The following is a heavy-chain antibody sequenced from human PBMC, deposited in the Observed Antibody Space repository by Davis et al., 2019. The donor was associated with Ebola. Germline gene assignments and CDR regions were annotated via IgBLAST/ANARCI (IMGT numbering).Heavy chain of an antibody. J-gene: IGHJ6*02. V-gene: IGHV1-69*06. CDR1: GGTFSSYA. D-gene: IGHD3-9*01. CDR2: IIPIFGTA. CDR3: ARDILTAHIPLSYYYGMDV. Sequence: AASVKVSCKASGGTFSSYAISWVRQAPGQGLEWMGGIIPIFGTANYAQKFQGRVTITADTSTSTAYMELRSLRSDDTAVYYCARDILTAHIPLSYYYGMDVWGQGTTVTVSS.